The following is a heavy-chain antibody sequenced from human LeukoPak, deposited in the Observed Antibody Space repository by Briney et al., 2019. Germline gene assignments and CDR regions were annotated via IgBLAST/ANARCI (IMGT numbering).Heavy chain of an antibody. CDR3: ARDGMATGAFDI. V-gene: IGHV4-39*07. Sequence: SETLSLTCTVSGGSFSRTTYYWGWIRQPPGKGLEWIGSIFYSGSTYYNPSLKSRVTISVDTSKNQFSLSLSSVTAADTVMYYCARDGMATGAFDIWGQGTMVTVSS. J-gene: IGHJ3*02. D-gene: IGHD5-12*01. CDR1: GGSFSRTTYY. CDR2: IFYSGST.